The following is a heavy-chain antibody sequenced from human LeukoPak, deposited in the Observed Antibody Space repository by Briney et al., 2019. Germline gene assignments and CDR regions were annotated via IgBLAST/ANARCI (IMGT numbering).Heavy chain of an antibody. J-gene: IGHJ5*02. CDR1: GFTFSSYG. V-gene: IGHV3-30*18. CDR2: ISYDGSNK. D-gene: IGHD3-10*01. Sequence: GGSLRLSCAASGFTFSSYGMHWVRQAPGKGLEWVAVISYDGSNKYYADSVRGRFTISRDNSKNTLYLQMNSLRAEDTAVYYCAKDRTGTYDPWGQGTLVTVSS. CDR3: AKDRTGTYDP.